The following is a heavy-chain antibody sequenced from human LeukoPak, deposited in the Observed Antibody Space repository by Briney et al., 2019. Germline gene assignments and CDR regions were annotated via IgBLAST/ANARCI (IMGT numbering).Heavy chain of an antibody. CDR3: ARGPKYCSDGTCQSTYFDY. CDR2: IYTSGST. Sequence: SETLSLTCTVSGGSISNYYWTWIRQPAGKGLEWIGRIYTSGSTDYNPSLKSRVAMSVDTSKNQFSLRLSSVTAADTAIYYCARGPKYCSDGTCQSTYFDYWGQGTLVTVSS. D-gene: IGHD2-15*01. J-gene: IGHJ4*02. CDR1: GGSISNYY. V-gene: IGHV4-4*07.